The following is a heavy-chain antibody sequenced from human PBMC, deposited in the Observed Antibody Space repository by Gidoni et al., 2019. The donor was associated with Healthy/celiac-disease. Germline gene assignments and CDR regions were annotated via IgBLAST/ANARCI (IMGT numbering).Heavy chain of an antibody. CDR2: ISWNSGSI. CDR3: AKETFVITFGGVIHYYYGMDV. CDR1: GFTFDDYA. V-gene: IGHV3-9*01. D-gene: IGHD3-16*02. Sequence: EVQLVESGGGLVQPGRSLRLSCAASGFTFDDYAMHWVRQAPGKGLEWVSGISWNSGSIGYADSVKGRFTISRDNAKNSLYLQMNSLRAEDTALYYCAKETFVITFGGVIHYYYGMDVWGQGTTVTVSS. J-gene: IGHJ6*02.